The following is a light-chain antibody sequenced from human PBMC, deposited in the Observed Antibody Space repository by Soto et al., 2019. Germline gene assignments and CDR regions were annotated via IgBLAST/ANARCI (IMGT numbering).Light chain of an antibody. CDR3: SSFTSSTDIL. CDR2: AVS. Sequence: QSALTQPASVSGSPGQSIAISCTGTRSAVGGHNYVSWYQEHPGTAPKLMIYAVSNRPTGISNRISGSKSGNTASLTMSWLQADYEAKYYCSSFTSSTDILFGGGTKLTGL. J-gene: IGLJ2*01. CDR1: RSAVGGHNY. V-gene: IGLV2-14*01.